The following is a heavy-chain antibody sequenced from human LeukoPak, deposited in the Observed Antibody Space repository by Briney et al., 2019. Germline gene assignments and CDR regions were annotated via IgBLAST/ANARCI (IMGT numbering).Heavy chain of an antibody. V-gene: IGHV4-39*01. Sequence: SETLSLTCTVSGGSISSSSYYWGWIRQPPGKGLEWIGSIYYSGTTYYNPSLKSRVTISVDTSKNQFSLKLSSVTAADTAMYYCARRGYYGSGSSTYFDYWGQGTLVAVSS. CDR1: GGSISSSSYY. CDR3: ARRGYYGSGSSTYFDY. D-gene: IGHD3-10*01. CDR2: IYYSGTT. J-gene: IGHJ4*02.